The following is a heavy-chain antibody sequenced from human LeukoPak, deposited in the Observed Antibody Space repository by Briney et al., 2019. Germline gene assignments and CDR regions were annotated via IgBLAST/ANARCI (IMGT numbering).Heavy chain of an antibody. D-gene: IGHD2-15*01. J-gene: IGHJ4*02. CDR1: GYTFTSYD. Sequence: ASVKVSCKASGYTFTSYDINWVRQATGQGLEWMGWMNPNSGNTGYAQKFQGRVTMTRNTSISTAYMELSSLRSEDTAVYYCARGPGGILVSLLRKYYFHYWGQGTLVTVSS. CDR3: ARGPGGILVSLLRKYYFHY. V-gene: IGHV1-8*01. CDR2: MNPNSGNT.